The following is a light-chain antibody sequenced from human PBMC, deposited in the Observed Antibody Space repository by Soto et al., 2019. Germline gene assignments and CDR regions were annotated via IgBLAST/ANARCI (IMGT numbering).Light chain of an antibody. CDR3: QQYQSFPYT. J-gene: IGKJ2*01. CDR1: QSISIG. V-gene: IGKV1-5*03. Sequence: DIQMTQSPSTLSASVGDIVPITCRASQSISIGLAWYQQKPGKAPNLLIYKASRLESGVPSRFSGSGSGTEFTLSISSLQPDDFATYYCQQYQSFPYTFGRGTKVEV. CDR2: KAS.